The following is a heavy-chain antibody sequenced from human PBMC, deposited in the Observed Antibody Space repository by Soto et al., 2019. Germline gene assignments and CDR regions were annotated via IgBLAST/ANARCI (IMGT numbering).Heavy chain of an antibody. CDR3: ARHELLWFWDPRGFYGMDV. CDR1: GGSISGYY. Sequence: SETLSLTCTVSGGSISGYYWSWIRQPPGKGLEWIGYIYYSGSTNYNPSLKSRVTISVDTSKNQFSLKLSSVTAADTAVYYCARHELLWFWDPRGFYGMDVWGQGTTVTVSS. D-gene: IGHD3-10*01. V-gene: IGHV4-59*08. CDR2: IYYSGST. J-gene: IGHJ6*02.